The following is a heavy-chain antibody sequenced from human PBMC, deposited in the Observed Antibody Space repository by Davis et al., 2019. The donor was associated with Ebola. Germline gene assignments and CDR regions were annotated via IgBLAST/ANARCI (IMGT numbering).Heavy chain of an antibody. Sequence: ASVKVSCKASGYTFTGYYMHWVRQAPGQGLEWMGWINPNSGGTNYAQKFQGRVTMTRDTSISTAYMELSRLRSDDTAVYYCARVGQMSGSRTGTWYGYWGQGTLVTVSS. V-gene: IGHV1-2*02. CDR1: GYTFTGYY. J-gene: IGHJ4*02. CDR3: ARVGQMSGSRTGTWYGY. D-gene: IGHD3/OR15-3a*01. CDR2: INPNSGGT.